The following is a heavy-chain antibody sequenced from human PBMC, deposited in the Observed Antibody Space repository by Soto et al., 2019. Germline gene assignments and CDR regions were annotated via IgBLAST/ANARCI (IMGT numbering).Heavy chain of an antibody. V-gene: IGHV3-7*05. Sequence: EEQLEESGGGLVQPERSLRLSCAASGFTVTNYWMTWVRQAPGKGLEWVANIKEDGSEKYYVDSVRGRFTISRDNAKNSLYLQMNSLRVEDTAIYYCARLQRVYYYYGMDIWGQGTTVSVSS. CDR1: GFTVTNYW. CDR2: IKEDGSEK. J-gene: IGHJ6*02. CDR3: ARLQRVYYYYGMDI. D-gene: IGHD1-1*01.